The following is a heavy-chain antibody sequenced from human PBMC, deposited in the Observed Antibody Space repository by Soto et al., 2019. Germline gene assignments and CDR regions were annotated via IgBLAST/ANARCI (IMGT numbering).Heavy chain of an antibody. V-gene: IGHV3-30*18. CDR2: ISYDGSTK. J-gene: IGHJ4*01. Sequence: QVKLVEAGGGVVQPGRSLRLSCTASGFTLTTYGLHWVRQAPGKGLEWVALISYDGSTKYYADSVKCRFTVSRDVSRNTLFLQLNSLRIEDTALYYCAKVRSGWYGGAFDYWGNGTVVTVSS. D-gene: IGHD6-19*01. CDR1: GFTLTTYG. CDR3: AKVRSGWYGGAFDY.